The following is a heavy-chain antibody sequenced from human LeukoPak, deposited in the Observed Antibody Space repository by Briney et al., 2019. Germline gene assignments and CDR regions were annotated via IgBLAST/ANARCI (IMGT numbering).Heavy chain of an antibody. J-gene: IGHJ3*02. CDR1: GYMFTGFS. V-gene: IGHV1-2*02. D-gene: IGHD4-17*01. CDR2: INPNIGGT. Sequence: ASVKVSCKSFGYMFTGFSTHGARHAPRQGSDWMGWINPNIGGTSYTHKFQGMVTLTWYTSLSTAYMGLSRLSSPDTGVYISSVTIGGSDGFDIWGQGTMVIVSS. CDR3: SVTIGGSDGFDI.